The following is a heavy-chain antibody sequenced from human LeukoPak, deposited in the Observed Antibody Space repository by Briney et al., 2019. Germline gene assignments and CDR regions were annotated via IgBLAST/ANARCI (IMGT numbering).Heavy chain of an antibody. CDR2: INHSGST. V-gene: IGHV4-4*02. D-gene: IGHD2-8*01. Sequence: SETLSLTCSVSGGSISSSNWWSWVRQPLGKGLEWIGEINHSGSTNYNPSLMSRVTVSVDKSKNHFSLKLSSVTAADTAVYYCARDSCNNGSCYVDYWGQGTLVTVSS. CDR3: ARDSCNNGSCYVDY. J-gene: IGHJ4*02. CDR1: GGSISSSNW.